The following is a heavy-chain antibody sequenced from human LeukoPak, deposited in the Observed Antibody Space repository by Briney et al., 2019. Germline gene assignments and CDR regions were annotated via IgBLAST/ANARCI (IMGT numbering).Heavy chain of an antibody. CDR3: ASTLGNLGDHFFDY. CDR2: IYHSGST. V-gene: IGHV4-30-2*01. J-gene: IGHJ4*02. D-gene: IGHD2-21*02. Sequence: SQTLSLTCTVSGGSISSGGYYWSWIRQPPGKGLEWIGYIYHSGSTYYNPSLKSRVTISVDRSKNQFSLKLSSVTAADTAVYYCASTLGNLGDHFFDYWGQGTLVTISS. CDR1: GGSISSGGYY.